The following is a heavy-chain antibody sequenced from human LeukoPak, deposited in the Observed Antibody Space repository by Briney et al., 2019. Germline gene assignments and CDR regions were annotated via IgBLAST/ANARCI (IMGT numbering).Heavy chain of an antibody. V-gene: IGHV4-31*03. CDR3: ARASYYYDSSGYYYFDY. CDR2: IYYSGST. D-gene: IGHD3-22*01. CDR1: GGSISSGGCY. Sequence: SQTLSLTCTVSGGSISSGGCYWSWIRQHPGKGLEWIGYIYYSGSTYYNPSLKSRVTISVDTSKNQFSLKLSSVTAADTAVYYCARASYYYDSSGYYYFDYWGQGTLVTVSS. J-gene: IGHJ4*02.